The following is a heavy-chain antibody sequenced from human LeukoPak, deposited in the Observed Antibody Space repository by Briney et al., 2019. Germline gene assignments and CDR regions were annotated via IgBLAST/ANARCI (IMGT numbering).Heavy chain of an antibody. J-gene: IGHJ4*02. CDR3: ASRSHYFDSSPFDF. CDR1: GGSISSGDAY. D-gene: IGHD3-22*01. V-gene: IGHV4-30-4*01. CDR2: IYYSGST. Sequence: PSQTLSPTCTVSGGSISSGDAYWNWIRQSPGKGLEWIGYIYYSGSTYYNPSLESRVSMSVDTSKNQFSLKLSSVTAADTAVYFCASRSHYFDSSPFDFWGQGTLVTVSS.